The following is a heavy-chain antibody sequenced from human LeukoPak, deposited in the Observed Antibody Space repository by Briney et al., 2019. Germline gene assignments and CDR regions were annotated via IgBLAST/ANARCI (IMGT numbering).Heavy chain of an antibody. CDR2: ISGSGGSR. CDR1: GFTFSNFA. J-gene: IGHJ6*03. D-gene: IGHD3-16*01. Sequence: GGSLRLSCAASGFTFSNFAMTWVRQAPGKGLEWVSSISGSGGSRYYVDSVKGRFTISRDKSKNTLYLQMNNLRAEDTAVYYSAKGVDASGIYYYFYMDVWGKGTTVSVSS. V-gene: IGHV3-23*01. CDR3: AKGVDASGIYYYFYMDV.